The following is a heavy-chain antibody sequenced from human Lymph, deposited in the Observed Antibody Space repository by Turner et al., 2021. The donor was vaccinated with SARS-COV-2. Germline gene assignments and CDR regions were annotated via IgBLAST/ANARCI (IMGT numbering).Heavy chain of an antibody. Sequence: QVQLQESGPGLVKPSETLSLTCTVSGGSIRSYYWSWIRQPPGKGLEWMGYIYYSGSTNYNPSLKSRVTISVDTSKNQFSLKLSSVTAADTAVYYCARDHDSSGSSLSGDAFDIWGQGTMVTVSS. CDR1: GGSIRSYY. CDR2: IYYSGST. J-gene: IGHJ3*02. V-gene: IGHV4-59*12. D-gene: IGHD1-26*01. CDR3: ARDHDSSGSSLSGDAFDI.